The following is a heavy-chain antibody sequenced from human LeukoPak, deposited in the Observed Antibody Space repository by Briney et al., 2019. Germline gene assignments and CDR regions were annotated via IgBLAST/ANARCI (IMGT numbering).Heavy chain of an antibody. CDR3: AIGKLTGQIDY. CDR1: GFTFSSYG. V-gene: IGHV3-23*01. J-gene: IGHJ4*02. D-gene: IGHD1-20*01. Sequence: GGSLRLSCAASGFTFSSYGMHWVRQAPGKGLEWVSVISGSGGNTYYADSVKGRFTISRDNSKSTLYLQMNSLRAEDTAVYYCAIGKLTGQIDYWGQGTLVTVSS. CDR2: ISGSGGNT.